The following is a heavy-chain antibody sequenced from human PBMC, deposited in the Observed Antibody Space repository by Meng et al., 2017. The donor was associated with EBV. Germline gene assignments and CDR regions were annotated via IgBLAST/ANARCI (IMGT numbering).Heavy chain of an antibody. CDR3: ARPFPSIVSPRLDPFGD. V-gene: IGHV4-39*01. CDR2: AHYSGRT. CDR1: GDSISSFYY. J-gene: IGHJ4*02. D-gene: IGHD5/OR15-5a*01. Sequence: QLQLQESGPGLVXXXXXLXLTXTXSGDSISSFYYWAWLRQPPGRGLEWIGSAHYSGRTYYSPSLRSRVTVSIDTSKNQFSLRLTSVTAADTALYYCARPFPSIVSPRLDPFGDWGQGALVTVSS.